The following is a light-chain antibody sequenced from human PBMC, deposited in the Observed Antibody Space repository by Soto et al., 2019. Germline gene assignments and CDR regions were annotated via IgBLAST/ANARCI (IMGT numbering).Light chain of an antibody. J-gene: IGLJ3*02. CDR2: LERSGSY. CDR3: ETWDTNTRV. Sequence: QPVLTQSSSASASLGSSVKLTCTLSSGHSGSIIAWHQQQPGKAPRYLMKLERSGSYNKGSGVPDRFSGSSSGADRYLTISNLQFEDEADYYSETWDTNTRVFGGGTKLTVL. CDR1: SGHSGSI. V-gene: IGLV4-60*02.